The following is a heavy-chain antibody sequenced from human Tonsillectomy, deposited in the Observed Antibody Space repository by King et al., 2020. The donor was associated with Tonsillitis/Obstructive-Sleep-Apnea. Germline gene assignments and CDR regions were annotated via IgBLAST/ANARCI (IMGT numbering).Heavy chain of an antibody. CDR3: AGVGGEPSAIPDPIYYYYYYYMDV. D-gene: IGHD2-21*02. V-gene: IGHV4-4*02. CDR1: GGSISSRNC. Sequence: QLQESGPGLVKPSGTLSLTCAVSGGSISSRNCLSWVRQPPGTGLEGIGEISHSGSTNYNPSPKSRVTMSVDKSNNKFPLKPSSVTAADTAVYYCAGVGGEPSAIPDPIYYYYYYYMDVWGKGTTVTVSS. CDR2: ISHSGST. J-gene: IGHJ6*03.